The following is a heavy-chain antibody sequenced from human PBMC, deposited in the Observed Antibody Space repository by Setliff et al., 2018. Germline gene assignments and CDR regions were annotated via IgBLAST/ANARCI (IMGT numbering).Heavy chain of an antibody. CDR2: IHYGGTT. V-gene: IGHV4-39*01. J-gene: IGHJ4*02. Sequence: LSLTCNVSGASIDTGTYYWAWIRQPPGKGLEWIGRIHYGGTTYYNASLKSRVTISVDTSKNQFSLRLNSVTAADTAVYYCARTGTYRYFDYWSQGTLVTVSS. D-gene: IGHD1-26*01. CDR3: ARTGTYRYFDY. CDR1: GASIDTGTYY.